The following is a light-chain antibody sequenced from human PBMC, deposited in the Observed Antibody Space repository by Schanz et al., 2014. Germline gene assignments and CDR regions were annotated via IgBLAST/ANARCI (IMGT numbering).Light chain of an antibody. CDR2: DVS. J-gene: IGLJ1*01. V-gene: IGLV2-14*03. CDR1: SSDVGAYNY. Sequence: QSGLAQPAAVSGSPGQSITISCTGTSSDVGAYNYVSWYQQHPGKAPKLMIYDVSNRPSGVSNRFSGSKSGNTASLTISGLQAEDEADYYCSSYSSSSTLVVFGTGTKLTVL. CDR3: SSYSSSSTLVV.